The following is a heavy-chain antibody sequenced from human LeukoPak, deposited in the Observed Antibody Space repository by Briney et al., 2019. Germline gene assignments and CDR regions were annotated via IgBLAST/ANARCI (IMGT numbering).Heavy chain of an antibody. CDR1: GGSISSSSYY. CDR2: IYYSGST. CDR3: ARQIDLMIVMDYWYFDL. Sequence: SETLSLTCTVSGGSISSSSYYWGWIRQPPGEGLEWIGSIYYSGSTYYNPSLKSRVTISVDTSKNQFSLKLSSVTAADTAVYYCARQIDLMIVMDYWYFDLWGRGTLVTVSS. D-gene: IGHD3-22*01. J-gene: IGHJ2*01. V-gene: IGHV4-39*01.